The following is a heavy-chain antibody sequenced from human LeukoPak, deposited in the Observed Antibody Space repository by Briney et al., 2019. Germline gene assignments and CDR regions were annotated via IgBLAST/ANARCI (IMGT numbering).Heavy chain of an antibody. D-gene: IGHD1-1*01. Sequence: SHTLSLTCTVSGDSTSRYYWNWIRQPPGKGLEWIGYIYAGCSSNYNPSLKSRVTISVDPSKDQFSRKLSAVTAADAAVYYCACQIWNLGEHYYYYMDVWGKGTTVTVSS. CDR2: IYAGCSS. CDR3: ACQIWNLGEHYYYYMDV. J-gene: IGHJ6*03. CDR1: GDSTSRYY. V-gene: IGHV4-59*07.